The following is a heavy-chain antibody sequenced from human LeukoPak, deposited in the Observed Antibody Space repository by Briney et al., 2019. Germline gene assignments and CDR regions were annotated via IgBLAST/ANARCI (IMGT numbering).Heavy chain of an antibody. D-gene: IGHD4-23*01. Sequence: PSQTLSLTCTVSGGSISSGSYYWSWIRQPAGKGLEWIGGIYTSGSTNYNPSLKSRVTISVDTSKNQFSLKLSSVTAADTAVYYCARDGGSKPDYGGNYWFDPWGQGTLVTVSS. CDR1: GGSISSGSYY. CDR2: IYTSGST. V-gene: IGHV4-61*02. CDR3: ARDGGSKPDYGGNYWFDP. J-gene: IGHJ5*02.